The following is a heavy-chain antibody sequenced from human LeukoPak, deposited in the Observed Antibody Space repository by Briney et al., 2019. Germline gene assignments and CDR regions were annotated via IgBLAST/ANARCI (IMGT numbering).Heavy chain of an antibody. CDR1: GGSFNPYY. V-gene: IGHV4-59*08. CDR2: INYSGST. D-gene: IGHD4-17*01. CDR3: ARQLPMTTVTTGRTFDI. J-gene: IGHJ3*02. Sequence: SETLSLTCTVSGGSFNPYYWSWIRQPPGKGLEWIGCINYSGSTNYNPSLKSRATMSVDTSKNQFSLKLNSVTAADTAVYYCARQLPMTTVTTGRTFDIWGQGTLVTVSS.